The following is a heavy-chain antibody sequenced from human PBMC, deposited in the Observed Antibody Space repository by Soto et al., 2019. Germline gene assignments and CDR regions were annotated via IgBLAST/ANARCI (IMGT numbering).Heavy chain of an antibody. J-gene: IGHJ6*02. CDR1: GYTFTSYY. D-gene: IGHD2-15*01. V-gene: IGHV1-46*01. CDR3: ARDLDAIVVVVAAPGVYYGMDV. Sequence: ASVKVSCKASGYTFTSYYMHWVRQAPGQGLEWMGIINPSGGSTSYAQKFQGRVTMTRDTSTSTVYMELSSLRSEDTAVYYCARDLDAIVVVVAAPGVYYGMDVWGQGTTVTVSS. CDR2: INPSGGST.